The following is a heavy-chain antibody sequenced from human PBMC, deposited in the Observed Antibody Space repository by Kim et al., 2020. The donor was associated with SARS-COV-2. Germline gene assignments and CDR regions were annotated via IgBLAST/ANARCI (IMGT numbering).Heavy chain of an antibody. CDR2: NNDGTDH. CDR3: TTVFEY. V-gene: IGHV3-74*01. Sequence: NNDGTDHCSAHSVRGRFTISRDNAKNTVYLQLNSLGAEDPAVYYCTTVFEYWGQGPLVIVSS. J-gene: IGHJ4*02.